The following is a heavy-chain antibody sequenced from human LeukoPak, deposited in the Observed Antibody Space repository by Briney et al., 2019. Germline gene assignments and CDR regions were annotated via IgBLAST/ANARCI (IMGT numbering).Heavy chain of an antibody. D-gene: IGHD6-19*01. CDR1: GYTFTGYY. Sequence: ASVKVSCKASGYTFTGYYMHWVRQAPGQGLEWMGWINPNSGGTNYAQKFQGRVTMTRDTSISTAYMELSRLRSDDTAVYYCARDPPLIAVAGTGTDYWGQGTLVTVSS. CDR3: ARDPPLIAVAGTGTDY. V-gene: IGHV1-2*02. CDR2: INPNSGGT. J-gene: IGHJ4*02.